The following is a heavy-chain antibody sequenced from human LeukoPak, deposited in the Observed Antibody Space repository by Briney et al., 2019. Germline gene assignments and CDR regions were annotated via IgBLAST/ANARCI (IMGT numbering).Heavy chain of an antibody. CDR2: IYYSGST. CDR1: GGSISSSSYY. CDR3: ARGYDYDSSGYYGGYFDY. Sequence: SETLSLTCTVSGGSISSSSYYWGWIRQPPGKGLEWIGSIYYSGSTYYNPSPKSRVTISVDTSKNQFSLKLSSVTAADTAVYYCARGYDYDSSGYYGGYFDYWGQGTLVTVSS. D-gene: IGHD3-22*01. V-gene: IGHV4-39*07. J-gene: IGHJ4*02.